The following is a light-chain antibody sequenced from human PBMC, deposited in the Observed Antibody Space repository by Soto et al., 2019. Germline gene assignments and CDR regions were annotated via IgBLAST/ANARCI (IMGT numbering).Light chain of an antibody. V-gene: IGLV1-44*01. CDR3: AAWDASLDGYV. Sequence: QSVLTQPPSASGTPGQRVTISCSTSSSNLGDNTVNWYQHVPGTAPNLLIYSYDQRPSGVPDRFSGSKSGASASLAISGLQYEDEADYYCAAWDASLDGYVFGTGTKLTVL. CDR1: SSNLGDNT. J-gene: IGLJ1*01. CDR2: SYD.